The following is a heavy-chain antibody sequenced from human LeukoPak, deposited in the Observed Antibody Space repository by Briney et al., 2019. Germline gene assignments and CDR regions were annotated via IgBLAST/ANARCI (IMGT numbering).Heavy chain of an antibody. CDR1: GGSISSYY. CDR3: ARLYYYGSGSPEGMDV. CDR2: IYYSGST. V-gene: IGHV4-59*01. D-gene: IGHD3-10*01. J-gene: IGHJ6*02. Sequence: SETLSLTCTVSGGSISSYYWSWIRQPPGKGLEWIGYIYYSGSTNYNPSLKSRVTISVDTSKNQFSLKLSSVTAADTAVYYCARLYYYGSGSPEGMDVWGQGTTVTV.